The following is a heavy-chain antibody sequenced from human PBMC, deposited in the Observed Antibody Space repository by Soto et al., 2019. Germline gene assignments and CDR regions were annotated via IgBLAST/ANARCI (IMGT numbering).Heavy chain of an antibody. CDR3: ARDKITGLFDY. CDR2: INHSGST. Sequence: SETMSLTCAVYGGSFSGYYWTWIRQPTGTGLEWIGEINHSGSTNYNPSLKSRVTISVDTSKNQFSLKLTSVTAADTAVYYCARDKITGLFDYWGQGTLVTVSS. J-gene: IGHJ4*02. D-gene: IGHD2-8*02. V-gene: IGHV4-34*01. CDR1: GGSFSGYY.